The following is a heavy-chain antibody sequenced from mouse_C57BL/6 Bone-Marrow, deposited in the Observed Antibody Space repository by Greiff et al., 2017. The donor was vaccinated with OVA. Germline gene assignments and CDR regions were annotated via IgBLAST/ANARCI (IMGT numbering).Heavy chain of an antibody. CDR2: ISDGGSYT. J-gene: IGHJ3*01. V-gene: IGHV5-4*01. D-gene: IGHD2-3*01. CDR1: GFTFSSYA. Sequence: EVMLVESGGGLVKPGGSLKLSCAASGFTFSSYAMSWVRQTPEKRLEWVATISDGGSYTYYPDNVKGRFTISRDNAKNNLYLQMSHLKSEDTAVYYCARDDGYYRFAYWGQGTLVTVSA. CDR3: ARDDGYYRFAY.